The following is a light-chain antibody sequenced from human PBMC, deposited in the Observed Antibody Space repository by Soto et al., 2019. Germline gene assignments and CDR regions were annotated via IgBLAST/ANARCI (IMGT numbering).Light chain of an antibody. V-gene: IGKV3-15*01. CDR3: QQYNNWSRT. CDR1: QSVSSN. Sequence: EMVMAQSPAALFLSPGESVTLSGRASQSVSSNLAWYQQKPGQAPRLLIYGASTRATGIPARFSGSGSGTEFTLTISSLQSEDFAVYYCQQYNNWSRTFGQGTKVDIK. CDR2: GAS. J-gene: IGKJ1*01.